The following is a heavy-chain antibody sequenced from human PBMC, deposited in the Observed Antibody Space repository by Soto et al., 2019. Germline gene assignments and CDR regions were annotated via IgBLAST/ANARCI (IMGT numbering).Heavy chain of an antibody. Sequence: SETLSLTCAVSGGSISSGGFSWSWIRQPPGKGLEWIGYIYHFGGTYSNPSLKSRVAISLDTSKNQFSLKLTSVTAADTAVYFCPTGGDDYFDYWGQGTLVTVSS. D-gene: IGHD2-21*02. V-gene: IGHV4-30-2*01. J-gene: IGHJ4*01. CDR1: GGSISSGGFS. CDR2: IYHFGGT. CDR3: PTGGDDYFDY.